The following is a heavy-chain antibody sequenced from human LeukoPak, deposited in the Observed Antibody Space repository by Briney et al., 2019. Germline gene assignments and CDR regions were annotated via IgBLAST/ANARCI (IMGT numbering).Heavy chain of an antibody. CDR1: GGSISSYY. CDR3: ARATIQKGITIFGVVPEFFDY. CDR2: IYYSGST. Sequence: SETLSLTCTVSGGSISSYYWSWIRQPPGKGLEWIGYIYYSGSTNYNPSLKSRVTISVDTSENQFSLKLSSVTAADTAVYYCARATIQKGITIFGVVPEFFDYWGQGTLVTVSS. J-gene: IGHJ4*02. D-gene: IGHD3-3*01. V-gene: IGHV4-59*08.